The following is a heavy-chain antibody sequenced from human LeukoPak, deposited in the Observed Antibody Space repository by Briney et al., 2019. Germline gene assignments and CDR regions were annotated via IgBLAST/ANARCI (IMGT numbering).Heavy chain of an antibody. CDR3: ARDPDWNYSYKDAFDI. J-gene: IGHJ3*02. CDR1: GFTFSSYA. D-gene: IGHD1-7*01. Sequence: GGSLRLFCAASGFTFSSYAMHWVRQAPGKGLEWVAVISYDGSNKYYADSVKGRFTISRDNAKNSLYLQMNSLRAEDTAVYYCARDPDWNYSYKDAFDIWGQGTMVTVSS. V-gene: IGHV3-30-3*01. CDR2: ISYDGSNK.